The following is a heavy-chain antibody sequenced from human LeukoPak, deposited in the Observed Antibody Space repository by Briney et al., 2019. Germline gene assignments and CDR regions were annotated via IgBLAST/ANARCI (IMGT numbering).Heavy chain of an antibody. D-gene: IGHD3-16*02. CDR2: ISGSGGST. Sequence: PGGSLRLSCAASGFTFSSYAMSWVRQAPGKGLEWVSAISGSGGSTYYADSVKGRFTISRDNSKNTLYLQMNSLRAEDTAVYYCAKLTYDYVWGSYRFTLLAFDYWGQGTLVTVSS. J-gene: IGHJ4*02. V-gene: IGHV3-23*01. CDR3: AKLTYDYVWGSYRFTLLAFDY. CDR1: GFTFSSYA.